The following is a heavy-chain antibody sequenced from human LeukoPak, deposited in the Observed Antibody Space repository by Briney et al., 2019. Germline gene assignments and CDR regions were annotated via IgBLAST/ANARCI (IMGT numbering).Heavy chain of an antibody. Sequence: GGSLRLSCAASGSTFRTYDMHWVRQAPGKGLEWVATIWYDGSNRYYADSVKGRFTISRDNSKNTLYLQMNSLRAEDTAVYYCARQRTTVTYPDYWGQGTLVTVSS. CDR1: GSTFRTYD. J-gene: IGHJ4*02. CDR3: ARQRTTVTYPDY. V-gene: IGHV3-33*01. CDR2: IWYDGSNR. D-gene: IGHD4-11*01.